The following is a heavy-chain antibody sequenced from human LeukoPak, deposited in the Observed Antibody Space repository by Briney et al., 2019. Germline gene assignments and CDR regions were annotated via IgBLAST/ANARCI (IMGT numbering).Heavy chain of an antibody. V-gene: IGHV4-4*02. CDR2: IYHSGST. CDR3: ARLGSYGYGWFDP. CDR1: GVSISSSNW. D-gene: IGHD5-18*01. Sequence: PSGTLSLTCAVSGVSISSSNWWSWVRQPPGKGLEWIGEIYHSGSTNYNPSLKSRVTISVDTSKNQFSLKLSSVTAADTAVYYCARLGSYGYGWFDPWGQGTLVTVSS. J-gene: IGHJ5*02.